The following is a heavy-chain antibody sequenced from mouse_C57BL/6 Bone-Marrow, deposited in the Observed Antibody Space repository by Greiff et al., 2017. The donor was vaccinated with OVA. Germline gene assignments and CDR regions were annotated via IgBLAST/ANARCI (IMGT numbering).Heavy chain of an antibody. J-gene: IGHJ2*01. Sequence: EVKVVESEGGLVQPGSSMKLSCTASGFTFSDYYMAWVRQVPEKGLEWVANINYDGSSTYYLDSLKSRFIISRDNAKNILYLQMSSLKSEDTATYYCARESFYYFDYWGQGTTLTVSS. CDR2: INYDGSST. CDR3: ARESFYYFDY. V-gene: IGHV5-16*01. CDR1: GFTFSDYY.